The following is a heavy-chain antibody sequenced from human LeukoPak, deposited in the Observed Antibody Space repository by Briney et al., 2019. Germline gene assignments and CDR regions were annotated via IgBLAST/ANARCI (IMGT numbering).Heavy chain of an antibody. V-gene: IGHV3-21*01. Sequence: GGSLRLSCAASGFTFSSYSMNWVRQAPGKGLEWVSSISSSSSYIYYADSVKGRFTISRDNAKNSLYLQMNSLRAEDTAVYYRARDQYCSGGSCKLHYYYGMDVWGQGTTVTVSS. D-gene: IGHD2-15*01. CDR2: ISSSSSYI. J-gene: IGHJ6*02. CDR3: ARDQYCSGGSCKLHYYYGMDV. CDR1: GFTFSSYS.